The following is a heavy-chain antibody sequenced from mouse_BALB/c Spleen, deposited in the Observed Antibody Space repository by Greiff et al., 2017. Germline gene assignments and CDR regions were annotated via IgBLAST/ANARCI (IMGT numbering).Heavy chain of an antibody. CDR2: IDPANGNT. D-gene: IGHD2-3*01. CDR1: GFNIKDTY. J-gene: IGHJ2*01. CDR3: ARGDGYSPFDY. V-gene: IGHV14-3*02. Sequence: VQLQQSGAELVKPGASVKLSCTASGFNIKDTYMHWVKQRPEQGLEWIGRIDPANGNTKYDPKFQGKATITADTSSNTAYLQLSSLTSEDTAVYYCARGDGYSPFDYWGQGTTLTVSS.